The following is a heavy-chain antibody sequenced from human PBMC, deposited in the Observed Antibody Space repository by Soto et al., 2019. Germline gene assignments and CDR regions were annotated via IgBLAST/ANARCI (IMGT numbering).Heavy chain of an antibody. Sequence: QVQLQESGPGLVKPSETLSLTCTVSGGSISSYYWTWIRPPPGKVLEWIGVMYNSGSTHYNPSLKSRFTISLDTSKNQCYLNLRSVTAEDTAVYYFASMGYHYGSGSYHIDYWGQGTLVTVS. J-gene: IGHJ4*02. CDR2: MYNSGST. D-gene: IGHD3-10*01. V-gene: IGHV4-59*08. CDR1: GGSISSYY. CDR3: ASMGYHYGSGSYHIDY.